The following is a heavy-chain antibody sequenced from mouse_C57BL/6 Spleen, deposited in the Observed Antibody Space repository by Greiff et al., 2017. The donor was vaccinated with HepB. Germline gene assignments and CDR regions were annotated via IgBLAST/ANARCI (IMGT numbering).Heavy chain of an antibody. Sequence: EVQLVESGGGLVKPGGSLKLSCAASGFTFSSYAMSWVRQTPEKRLEWVATISDGGSYTYYPDNVKGRFTISRDNAKNNLYLQMSHLKSEDTAMYYCARDRGMITTIFDYWGQGTTLTVSS. D-gene: IGHD2-4*01. CDR2: ISDGGSYT. CDR1: GFTFSSYA. CDR3: ARDRGMITTIFDY. V-gene: IGHV5-4*01. J-gene: IGHJ2*01.